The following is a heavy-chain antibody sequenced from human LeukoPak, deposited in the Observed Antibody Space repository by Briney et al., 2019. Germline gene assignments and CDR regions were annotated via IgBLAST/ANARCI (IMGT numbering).Heavy chain of an antibody. J-gene: IGHJ4*02. V-gene: IGHV4-30-4*01. CDR2: IYYSGST. CDR3: ARGRFWDLAVAGTIFDY. Sequence: PSQTLSLTCTVSGGSISSGDYYWSWIRQPPGKGLEWIGYIYYSGSTYYNPSLKSRVTISVDTSKNQFSLKLSSVTAADTAVYYCARGRFWDLAVAGTIFDYWGQGTLVTVSS. CDR1: GGSISSGDYY. D-gene: IGHD6-19*01.